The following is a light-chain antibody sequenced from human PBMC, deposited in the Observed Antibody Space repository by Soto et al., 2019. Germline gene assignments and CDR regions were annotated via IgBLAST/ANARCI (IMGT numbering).Light chain of an antibody. Sequence: QSALTQPASVSGSPGQSITISCTGTSSDVGSYDLVSWYQQHPGKAPKLMIYEGSQRPSGVSNRFSGSKSGNTASLTIFGIAADDEADYYCFSYAGTTNVAFGTGTKLTVL. J-gene: IGLJ2*01. CDR2: EGS. V-gene: IGLV2-23*01. CDR1: SSDVGSYDL. CDR3: FSYAGTTNVA.